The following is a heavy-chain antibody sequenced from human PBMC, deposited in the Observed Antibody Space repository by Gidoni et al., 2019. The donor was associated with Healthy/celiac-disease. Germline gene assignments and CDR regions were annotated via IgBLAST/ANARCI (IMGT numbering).Heavy chain of an antibody. CDR2: ISWNSGSI. CDR3: AKDNYYDSSGYYYA. CDR1: GFTFDDYA. J-gene: IGHJ4*02. D-gene: IGHD3-22*01. V-gene: IGHV3-9*01. Sequence: EVQLVESGGGWVQPGRSLRLTCAASGFTFDDYAMHWVRPDPGKGLEWVSGISWNSGSIGYADSVKGRFTISRDNAKNSLYLQMNSLRAEDTALYYCAKDNYYDSSGYYYAWGQGTLVTVSS.